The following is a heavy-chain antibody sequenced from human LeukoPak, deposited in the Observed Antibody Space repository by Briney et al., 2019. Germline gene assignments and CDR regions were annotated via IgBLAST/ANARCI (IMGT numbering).Heavy chain of an antibody. CDR3: ARGLLDSGYDDYYYMDV. CDR2: IIPIFGTA. Sequence: ASVKVSCKASGGTFSSYAISWVRQAPGQGLEWMGGIIPIFGTANYAQNFQGRVTITADESTSTAYMELSSLRSEDTAVYYCARGLLDSGYDDYYYMDVWGKGTTVTVSS. J-gene: IGHJ6*03. V-gene: IGHV1-69*13. CDR1: GGTFSSYA. D-gene: IGHD5-12*01.